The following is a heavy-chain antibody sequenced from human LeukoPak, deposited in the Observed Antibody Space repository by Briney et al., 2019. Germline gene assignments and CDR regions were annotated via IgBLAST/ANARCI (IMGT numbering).Heavy chain of an antibody. Sequence: ASVKVSCKASGYTFTGYYMHWVRQAPGQGLEWMGWINPNSGGTNYAQKFQGRVTMTKDTSISTAYMELSRLRSDDTAVYYCARDSIVVVPAAIYYYYGMDVWGQGTTVTVSS. D-gene: IGHD2-2*01. CDR2: INPNSGGT. J-gene: IGHJ6*02. V-gene: IGHV1-2*02. CDR3: ARDSIVVVPAAIYYYYGMDV. CDR1: GYTFTGYY.